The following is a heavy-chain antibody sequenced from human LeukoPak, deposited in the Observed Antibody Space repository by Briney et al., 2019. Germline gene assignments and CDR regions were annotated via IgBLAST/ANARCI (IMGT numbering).Heavy chain of an antibody. CDR3: ARDLGYDSSGYRL. V-gene: IGHV4-4*07. J-gene: IGHJ4*02. CDR2: IYASGST. D-gene: IGHD3-22*01. CDR1: GGSISSYY. Sequence: EASETLSLTCTVSGGSISSYYWTWIRQPAGKGLEWIGRIYASGSTNYNPSLKSRVTMSIDTSKNQFPLKLISVTAADTAVYYCARDLGYDSSGYRLWGQGTLVAVSS.